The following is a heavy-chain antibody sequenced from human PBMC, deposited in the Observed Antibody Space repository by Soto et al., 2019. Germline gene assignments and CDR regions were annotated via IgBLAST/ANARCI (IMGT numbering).Heavy chain of an antibody. V-gene: IGHV1-3*01. D-gene: IGHD3-10*01. J-gene: IGHJ4*02. CDR2: INPGNGNT. CDR1: GYTFTSYT. Sequence: QVQLVQSGNEVKKPGASVTISCKSSGYTFTSYTLHWVRQAPGQRLEWMGWINPGNGNTKYSPKFQGRVTITRDTSASTAYMELSSLGSEDTAVYYCARDRYYGSGTYNYFDYWGQGTLVTVSS. CDR3: ARDRYYGSGTYNYFDY.